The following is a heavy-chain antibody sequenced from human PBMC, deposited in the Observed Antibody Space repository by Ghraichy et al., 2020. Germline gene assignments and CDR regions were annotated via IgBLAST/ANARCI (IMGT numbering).Heavy chain of an antibody. J-gene: IGHJ5*02. CDR1: GGSISNYY. Sequence: GSLRLSCTVSGGSISNYYWSWIRQPPGKGLEWIGYIYYSGSTNYNPSLKSRVTISVDTSKNQFSLKLTSVTAADTAVYYCARLLAGTIVVDPWGQGTLVTVSS. V-gene: IGHV4-59*01. CDR3: ARLLAGTIVVDP. CDR2: IYYSGST. D-gene: IGHD6-19*01.